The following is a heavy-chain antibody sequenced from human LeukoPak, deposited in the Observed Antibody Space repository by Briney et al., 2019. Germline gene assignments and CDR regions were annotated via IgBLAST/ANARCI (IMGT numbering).Heavy chain of an antibody. CDR1: GFTFSSYA. Sequence: AGGSLRLSCAASGFTFSSYAMHWVHQAPGKGLEWVAVISYDGSNKYYADSVKGRFTISRDNSKNTLYLQMNSLRAEDTAVYYCARDRDYDSSCFDYWGQGTLVTVSS. CDR3: ARDRDYDSSCFDY. D-gene: IGHD3-22*01. J-gene: IGHJ4*02. V-gene: IGHV3-30-3*01. CDR2: ISYDGSNK.